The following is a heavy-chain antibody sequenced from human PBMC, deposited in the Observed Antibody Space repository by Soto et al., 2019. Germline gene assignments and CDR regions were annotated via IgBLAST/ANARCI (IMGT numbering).Heavy chain of an antibody. J-gene: IGHJ4*02. D-gene: IGHD3-3*01. CDR3: ARRITIFGVVTHYFDY. CDR2: IYYSGST. CDR1: GGSISSSSYY. V-gene: IGHV4-39*01. Sequence: SETLSLTCTVSGGSISSSSYYWGWIRQPPGKGLEWIGSIYYSGSTYYNPSLKSRVTISVDKSKNQFSLKLSSVTAADTAVYYCARRITIFGVVTHYFDYWGQGNLVTVSS.